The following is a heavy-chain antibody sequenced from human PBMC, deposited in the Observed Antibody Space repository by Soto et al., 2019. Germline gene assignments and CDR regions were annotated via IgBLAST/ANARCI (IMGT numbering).Heavy chain of an antibody. CDR2: IYYSGST. Sequence: SETLSLTCTVSGGSISSGGNYWIWIRQHPGKGLECIGYIYYSGSTNYNPSLKSRVTISVDTSKNQFSLKLSSVTAADTAVYYCARRYGWNFDYWGQGTLVTVSS. J-gene: IGHJ4*02. CDR3: ARRYGWNFDY. CDR1: GGSISSGGNY. V-gene: IGHV4-61*08. D-gene: IGHD6-19*01.